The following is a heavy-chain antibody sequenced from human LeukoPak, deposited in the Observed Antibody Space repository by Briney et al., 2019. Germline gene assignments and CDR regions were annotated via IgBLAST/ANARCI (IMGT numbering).Heavy chain of an antibody. CDR3: ARDVGARLPGY. D-gene: IGHD6-6*01. CDR1: GGSFSGYY. Sequence: SETLSLTCAVYGGSFSGYYWSWIRQPPGKGLEWIGEINHSGSTNYNPSLKSRVTISVDTSKNQFSLKLTSVTAADTAVYYCARDVGARLPGYWGQGTLVTVSS. CDR2: INHSGST. V-gene: IGHV4-34*01. J-gene: IGHJ4*02.